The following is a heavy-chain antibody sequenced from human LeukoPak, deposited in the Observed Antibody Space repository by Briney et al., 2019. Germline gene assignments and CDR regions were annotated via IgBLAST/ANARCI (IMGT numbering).Heavy chain of an antibody. CDR1: GFTFRSYA. J-gene: IGHJ4*02. CDR2: ISGSGGST. CDR3: AKDRRGLEWLRLFDY. V-gene: IGHV3-23*01. D-gene: IGHD5-12*01. Sequence: PGGSLRLSCAASGFTFRSYALSWVRQAPGKGLEWVSAISGSGGSTYYADSVKGRFTISRDNSKNTLYLQMNSLRAEDTAVYYCAKDRRGLEWLRLFDYWGQGTLVTVSS.